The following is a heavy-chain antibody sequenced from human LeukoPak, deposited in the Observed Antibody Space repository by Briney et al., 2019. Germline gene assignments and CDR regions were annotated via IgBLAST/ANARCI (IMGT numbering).Heavy chain of an antibody. J-gene: IGHJ4*02. D-gene: IGHD3-10*01. CDR1: GXSISSSNYF. Sequence: PSETLSLTCTVSGXSISSSNYFWSWIRQPPGQELEWIASINYGGTTYYNPSLKSRVTISVDTSKNQLSLRLTSVTAADTAVYLCARYVVYGSGKYYFDYWGQGSLVSVSS. V-gene: IGHV4-39*01. CDR2: INYGGTT. CDR3: ARYVVYGSGKYYFDY.